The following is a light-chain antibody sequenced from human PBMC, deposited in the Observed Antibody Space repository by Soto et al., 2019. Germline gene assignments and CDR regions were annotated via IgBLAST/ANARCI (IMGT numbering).Light chain of an antibody. CDR2: DDS. CDR1: NIGSKS. Sequence: SYELTQPPSXXXXXGQTARITCGGNNIGSKSVHWYQQKPGQAPVLVVYDDSDRPSGIPERFSGSNSGNTATLTISRVEAGDEADYYCQVWDSSSDLWDWVFGGGTKLTVL. J-gene: IGLJ3*02. CDR3: QVWDSSSDLWDWV. V-gene: IGLV3-21*02.